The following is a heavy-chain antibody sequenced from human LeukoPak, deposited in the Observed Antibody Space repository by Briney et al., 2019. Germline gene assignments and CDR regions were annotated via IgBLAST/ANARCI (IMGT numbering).Heavy chain of an antibody. Sequence: GGSLRLSCAASGFTFSSYAMSWVRQAPGKGLEWVSAISGSGGSTYYADSAKGRFTISRDNSKNTLYLQMNSLRAEDTAVYYCARGYGVQYYFDYWGQGTLVTVSS. CDR1: GFTFSSYA. J-gene: IGHJ4*02. V-gene: IGHV3-23*01. CDR3: ARGYGVQYYFDY. CDR2: ISGSGGST. D-gene: IGHD4-17*01.